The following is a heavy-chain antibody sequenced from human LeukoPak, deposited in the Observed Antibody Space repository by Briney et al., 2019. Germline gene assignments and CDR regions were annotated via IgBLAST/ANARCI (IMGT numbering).Heavy chain of an antibody. Sequence: ASVKVSCKVSGYTLTELSMHWVRQAPGKGLEWMGGFDPEDGETIYAQKFQGRVTMTEDTSTDTAYMELSSLRSEDTAVYYCATVGITGTTGHPYWFDPWGQGTLVTVSS. CDR1: GYTLTELS. D-gene: IGHD1-7*01. V-gene: IGHV1-24*01. CDR3: ATVGITGTTGHPYWFDP. J-gene: IGHJ5*02. CDR2: FDPEDGET.